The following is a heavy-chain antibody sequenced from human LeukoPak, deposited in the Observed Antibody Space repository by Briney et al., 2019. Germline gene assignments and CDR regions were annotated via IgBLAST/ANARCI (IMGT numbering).Heavy chain of an antibody. CDR2: MNPNTGGT. J-gene: IGHJ3*02. CDR3: ARDLYGPTYRDAFDI. V-gene: IGHV1-2*02. CDR1: GYTFTSYY. D-gene: IGHD3-10*01. Sequence: DSVTVSFQASGYTFTSYYMHWVRQAPGQGRAWMGCMNPNTGGTKLTQKFQGRVTITRDTSVSTAYMELTRLRSDDTAVYYCARDLYGPTYRDAFDIWGQGTMVTVSS.